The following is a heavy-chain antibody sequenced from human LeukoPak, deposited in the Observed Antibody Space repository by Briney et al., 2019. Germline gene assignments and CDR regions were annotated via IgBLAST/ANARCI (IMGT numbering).Heavy chain of an antibody. D-gene: IGHD2-2*01. CDR2: MNPNSGNT. V-gene: IGHV1-8*01. J-gene: IGHJ6*02. Sequence: ASVKVSCKASGYTFTSYDINWVRQATGQGLEWMGWMNPNSGNTGYAQKFQGRVTMTRNTSISTAYMELSSLRSEDTAVYYCARSLVVPAAAGYYYYGMDVWGQGTTVTVSS. CDR1: GYTFTSYD. CDR3: ARSLVVPAAAGYYYYGMDV.